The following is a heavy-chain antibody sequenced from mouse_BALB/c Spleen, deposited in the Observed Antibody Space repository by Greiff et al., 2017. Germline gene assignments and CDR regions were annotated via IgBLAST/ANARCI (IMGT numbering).Heavy chain of an antibody. CDR3: ARRGGHYAMDY. J-gene: IGHJ4*01. CDR1: GYAFSSSW. CDR2: IYPGDGDT. V-gene: IGHV1-82*01. Sequence: QVQLKESGPELVKPGASVKISCKASGYAFSSSWMNWVKQRPGQGLEWIGRIYPGDGDTNYNGKFKGKATLTADKSSSTAYMQLSSLTSVDSAVYFCARRGGHYAMDYWGQGTSVTVSS.